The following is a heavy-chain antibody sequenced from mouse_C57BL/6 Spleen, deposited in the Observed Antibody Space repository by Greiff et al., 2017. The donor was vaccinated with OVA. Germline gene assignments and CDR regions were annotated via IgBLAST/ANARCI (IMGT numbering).Heavy chain of an antibody. Sequence: EVQRVESGGGLVKPGGSLKLSCAASGFTFSSYAMSWVRQTPEKRLEWVATISDGGSYTYYPDNVKGRFTISRDNAKNNLYLQMSHLKSEDTAMYYCITTGCDHFDYWGQGTTLTGSS. J-gene: IGHJ2*01. D-gene: IGHD2-4*01. CDR3: ITTGCDHFDY. V-gene: IGHV5-4*01. CDR1: GFTFSSYA. CDR2: ISDGGSYT.